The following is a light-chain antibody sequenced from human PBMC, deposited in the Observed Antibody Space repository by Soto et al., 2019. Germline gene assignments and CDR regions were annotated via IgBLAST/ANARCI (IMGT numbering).Light chain of an antibody. V-gene: IGLV2-14*01. CDR1: SSDVGGYNY. J-gene: IGLJ1*01. CDR2: DVR. CDR3: SSYTSINTRV. Sequence: QSVLTQPASVSGSPGQPITISCTGTSSDVGGYNYVSWYQQHPGKAHKLIIYDVRNRPSGVSNRFSGSKSGNTASLTISGLQTEDEADYYCSSYTSINTRVFGTGTKVTVL.